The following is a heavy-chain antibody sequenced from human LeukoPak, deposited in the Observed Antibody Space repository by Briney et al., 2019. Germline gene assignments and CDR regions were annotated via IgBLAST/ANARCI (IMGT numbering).Heavy chain of an antibody. D-gene: IGHD3-16*02. CDR2: ISGSGGST. Sequence: PGGSLRLSCAASGFTFSSYSMNWVRQAPGKGLEWVSAISGSGGSTYYADSVKGRFTISRDNSKNTLYLQMNSLRAEDTAVYYCAKGVRTYYDYVWGSYRLGELDYWGQGTLVTVSS. CDR1: GFTFSSYS. J-gene: IGHJ4*02. V-gene: IGHV3-23*01. CDR3: AKGVRTYYDYVWGSYRLGELDY.